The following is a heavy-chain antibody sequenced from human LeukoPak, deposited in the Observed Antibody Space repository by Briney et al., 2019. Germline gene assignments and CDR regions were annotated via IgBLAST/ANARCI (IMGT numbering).Heavy chain of an antibody. Sequence: GGSLRLPCAASGFTFSDYYMSWIRQAPGKGLEWVSYISSSSSYIYYADSVKGRFTISRDNAKNSLYLQMNSLRAEDTAVYYCARDGMYAIDWVEPCGQGTLVTVSS. CDR3: ARDGMYAIDWVEP. CDR2: ISSSSSYI. J-gene: IGHJ5*02. V-gene: IGHV3-11*06. CDR1: GFTFSDYY. D-gene: IGHD2-8*01.